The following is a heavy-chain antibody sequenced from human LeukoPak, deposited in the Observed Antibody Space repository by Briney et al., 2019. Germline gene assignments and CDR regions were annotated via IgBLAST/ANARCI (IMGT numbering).Heavy chain of an antibody. D-gene: IGHD6-19*01. CDR2: LYTSGRT. V-gene: IGHV4-4*07. Sequence: SETLSLTCTVSGDSVSSYYWNWIRQPADKGLEWIGRLYTSGRTNYNPSLKSRVTMSVDTSKNQFSLKLSSVTAADTAVYYCGRDNAVAGIDAFDIWGLGTMVTVSS. J-gene: IGHJ3*02. CDR3: GRDNAVAGIDAFDI. CDR1: GDSVSSYY.